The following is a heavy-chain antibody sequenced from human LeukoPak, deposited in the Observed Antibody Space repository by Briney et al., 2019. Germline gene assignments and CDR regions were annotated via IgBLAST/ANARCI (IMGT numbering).Heavy chain of an antibody. D-gene: IGHD3-22*01. Sequence: PSETLSLTCTVSGGSISSYYWSWIRQPAGKGLEWIGRIYTSGRTNYNPSLKSRVTMSVDTSKNQFSLKLSSVTATCTAGYYCARDPTYYYDSSGSNHREYFDYWGQGTLVTVSS. CDR1: GGSISSYY. CDR2: IYTSGRT. V-gene: IGHV4-4*07. J-gene: IGHJ4*02. CDR3: ARDPTYYYDSSGSNHREYFDY.